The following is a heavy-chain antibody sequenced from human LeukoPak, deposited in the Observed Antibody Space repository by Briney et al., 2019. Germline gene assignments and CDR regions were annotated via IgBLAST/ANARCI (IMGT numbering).Heavy chain of an antibody. CDR1: GDTIDTRHFY. Sequence: SETLSLTCIVSGDTIDTRHFYWTWIRQPPGKGLEWIAYIFPSGSINFNPSLKSRVSISVDGSKNNFSLDLSSVTAADTAVYYCARRRDETATAAGYYHMDVWGKGTTVTVSS. CDR3: ARRRDETATAAGYYHMDV. V-gene: IGHV4-61*05. CDR2: IFPSGSI. D-gene: IGHD3-22*01. J-gene: IGHJ6*03.